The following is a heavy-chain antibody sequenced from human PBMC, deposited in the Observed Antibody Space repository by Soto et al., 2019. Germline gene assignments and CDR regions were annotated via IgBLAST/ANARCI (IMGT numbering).Heavy chain of an antibody. Sequence: ASVKVSCKASGYTFTSYYMHWVRQAPGQGLQWMGIINPSGGSTSYAQKFQGRVTMTRDTSTTTVYMELSSLRSEDTAVYYCARAAHSRSYFDYWGQGTLVPFXS. V-gene: IGHV1-46*01. CDR3: ARAAHSRSYFDY. CDR1: GYTFTSYY. D-gene: IGHD6-25*01. CDR2: INPSGGST. J-gene: IGHJ4*02.